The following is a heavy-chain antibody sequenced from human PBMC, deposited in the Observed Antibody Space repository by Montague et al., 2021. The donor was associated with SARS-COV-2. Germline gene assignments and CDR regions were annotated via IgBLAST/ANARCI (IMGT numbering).Heavy chain of an antibody. V-gene: IGHV4-34*01. CDR3: ARDTPKQLNYYYGMDV. D-gene: IGHD6-13*01. Sequence: SETLSLTCAVYGGSFSNYYWSWIRQPPGEGLQWIGEIHHSGGTNYNPSLKSRVTISVDTSKNQLSLKLSSVTAADTAVYYCARDTPKQLNYYYGMDVWGQGTTVTVSS. J-gene: IGHJ6*02. CDR1: GGSFSNYY. CDR2: IHHSGGT.